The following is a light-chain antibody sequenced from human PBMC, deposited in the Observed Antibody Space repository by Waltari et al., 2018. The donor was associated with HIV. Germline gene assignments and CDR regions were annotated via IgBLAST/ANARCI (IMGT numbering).Light chain of an antibody. CDR2: SAT. J-gene: IGKJ4*01. CDR1: QIVSSSY. V-gene: IGKV3-20*01. Sequence: EIVLTQSPGTLSLFPGERGTLSCRASQIVSSSYLAWYQQKPGQAPRLLFYSATSRATGIPERFSGRGSGTGFTLSISGLEPEEFAVYYCQHFGSSHLTFGGRTKFEIK. CDR3: QHFGSSHLT.